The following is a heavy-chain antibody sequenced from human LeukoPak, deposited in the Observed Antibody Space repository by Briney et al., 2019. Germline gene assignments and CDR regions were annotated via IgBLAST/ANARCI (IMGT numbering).Heavy chain of an antibody. CDR3: ARTLVAAPGSKGGP. Sequence: PGGSLRLSCAASGFTFSSYSMNWVRQAPGKGLEWVSYISSSSSYTDYADSVKGRFTISRDNAKNSLYLQMNSLRAEDTAVYYCARTLVAAPGSKGGPWGQGTLVTVSS. J-gene: IGHJ5*02. CDR1: GFTFSSYS. D-gene: IGHD6-13*01. CDR2: ISSSSSYT. V-gene: IGHV3-21*05.